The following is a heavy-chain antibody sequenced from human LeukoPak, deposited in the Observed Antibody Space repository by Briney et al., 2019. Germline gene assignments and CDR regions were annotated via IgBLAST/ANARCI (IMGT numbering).Heavy chain of an antibody. CDR1: GGSISSGSYY. V-gene: IGHV4-61*02. Sequence: SQTLSLTCTVSGGSISSGSYYWSWLRQPAGKGLEWLGRIYTSGSTNYNPSLKSRVTISVDTSKNQFSLKLSSVTAADTAVYYCARDQTTYYYDSSGYINWSDPWGQGTLVTVSS. CDR2: IYTSGST. CDR3: ARDQTTYYYDSSGYINWSDP. D-gene: IGHD3-22*01. J-gene: IGHJ5*02.